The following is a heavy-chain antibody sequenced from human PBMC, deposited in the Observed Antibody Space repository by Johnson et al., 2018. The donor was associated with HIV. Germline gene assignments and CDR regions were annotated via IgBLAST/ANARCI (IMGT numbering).Heavy chain of an antibody. CDR1: GFSFSDFY. CDR2: MSSSGSTI. D-gene: IGHD6-6*01. CDR3: AKDRGAARAFDAFDI. Sequence: QMLLVESGGGLVKPGGSLRLSCAASGFSFSDFYMSWIRQAPGKGLEWISYMSSSGSTIYHAESVKGRFTISRDNAKKSLYLQMNSLRAEDTAVYYCAKDRGAARAFDAFDIWGQGTMVTVSS. V-gene: IGHV3-11*04. J-gene: IGHJ3*02.